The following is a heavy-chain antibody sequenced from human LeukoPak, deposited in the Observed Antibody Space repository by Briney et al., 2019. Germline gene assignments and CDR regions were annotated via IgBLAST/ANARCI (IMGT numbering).Heavy chain of an antibody. CDR1: GYTFTGYY. V-gene: IGHV1-2*02. Sequence: ASVKVSCKASGYTFTGYYMHWVRQAPGQGLEWMGWINPNSGGTNYAQKFQGRVTMTRDTSISTAYMELSRLRPDDTAVYYCARADGLYYYDSSGLLDYWGQGTLVTVSS. D-gene: IGHD3-22*01. CDR3: ARADGLYYYDSSGLLDY. J-gene: IGHJ4*02. CDR2: INPNSGGT.